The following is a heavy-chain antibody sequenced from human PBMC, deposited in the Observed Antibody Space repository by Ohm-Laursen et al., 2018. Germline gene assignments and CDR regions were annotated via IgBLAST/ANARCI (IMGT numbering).Heavy chain of an antibody. V-gene: IGHV3-33*01. Sequence: SLRLSCTASGFTFNSYAMHWVRQAPGKGLEWVTMIWSDGSNKYYADSVKGRFTISRDNSKNTLYLQMSSLTADDTAVYYCASDPPSSGWSFSHWGQGTLVTVSS. J-gene: IGHJ4*02. D-gene: IGHD6-19*01. CDR1: GFTFNSYA. CDR3: ASDPPSSGWSFSH. CDR2: IWSDGSNK.